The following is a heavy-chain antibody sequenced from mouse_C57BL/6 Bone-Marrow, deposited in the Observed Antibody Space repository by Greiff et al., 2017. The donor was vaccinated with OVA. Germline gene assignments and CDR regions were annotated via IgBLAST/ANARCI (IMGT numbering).Heavy chain of an antibody. CDR3: ASTTVVATDWYVDV. J-gene: IGHJ1*03. D-gene: IGHD1-1*01. CDR2: IHPNSGST. CDR1: GYTFTSYW. V-gene: IGHV1-64*01. Sequence: QVQLQQPGAELVKPGASVKLSCKASGYTFTSYWMHWVKQRPGQGLEWIGMIHPNSGSTNYNEKFKSKATLTADKSSSTAYMQLSSLTSEDSAVYFCASTTVVATDWYVDVWGTGTTVTVSS.